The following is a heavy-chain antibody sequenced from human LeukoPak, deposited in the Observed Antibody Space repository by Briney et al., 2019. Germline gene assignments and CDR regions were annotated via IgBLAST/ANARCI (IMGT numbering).Heavy chain of an antibody. CDR3: ARGIADYFDY. Sequence: PGGSLRLSCAASGFTFSSYSMNWVRQAPGKGLEWVSSISSSSSYIYYADSVKGRFTISRDNAKNSLYLRMNSLRAEDTAVYYCARGIADYFDYWGQGPWSPPPQ. V-gene: IGHV3-21*01. CDR1: GFTFSSYS. J-gene: IGHJ4*02. D-gene: IGHD6-13*01. CDR2: ISSSSSYI.